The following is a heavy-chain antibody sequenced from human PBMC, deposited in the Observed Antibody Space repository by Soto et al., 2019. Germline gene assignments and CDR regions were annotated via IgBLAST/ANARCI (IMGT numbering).Heavy chain of an antibody. J-gene: IGHJ5*02. Sequence: EVQLVESGGGLVQPGGSLRLSCAASGFTFSSYWMSWVGQAPGKGLEWVANIKQDGSEKYYVDSVKGRFTISRDNAKNSLYLQMNSLRAEDTAVYYCARAPDYGDYGWFDPWGQGTLVTVSS. CDR3: ARAPDYGDYGWFDP. CDR2: IKQDGSEK. V-gene: IGHV3-7*01. CDR1: GFTFSSYW. D-gene: IGHD4-17*01.